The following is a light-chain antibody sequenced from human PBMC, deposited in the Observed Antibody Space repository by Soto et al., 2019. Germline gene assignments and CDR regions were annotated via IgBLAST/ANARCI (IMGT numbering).Light chain of an antibody. J-gene: IGKJ1*01. CDR2: GAS. CDR3: QHYGSPWT. V-gene: IGKV3-20*01. CDR1: QSVSSSY. Sequence: EIVLTQSPGTLSLSPGERATLSCRASQSVSSSYLAWYQQKPGQAPRLLIYGASNRASGIPDRFSGSGSGTDFTLTNSRLEPEDFAVYYCQHYGSPWTFGQGTKVETK.